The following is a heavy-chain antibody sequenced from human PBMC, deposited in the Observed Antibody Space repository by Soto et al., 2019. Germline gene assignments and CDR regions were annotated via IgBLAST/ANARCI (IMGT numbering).Heavy chain of an antibody. CDR1: GFTFSSYG. CDR2: ISYGGSNK. V-gene: IGHV3-30*18. CDR3: AKDLWFGELSRGLDY. D-gene: IGHD3-10*01. J-gene: IGHJ4*02. Sequence: GGSLRLSCAASGFTFSSYGMHCVRQAPGKGLEWVAVISYGGSNKYYADSVKGRFTISRDNSKNTLYLQMNSLRAEDTAVYYCAKDLWFGELSRGLDYWGQGTLVTVSS.